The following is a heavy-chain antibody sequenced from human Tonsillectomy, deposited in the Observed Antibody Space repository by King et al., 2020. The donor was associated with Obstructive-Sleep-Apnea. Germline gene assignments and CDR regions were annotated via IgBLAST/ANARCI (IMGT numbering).Heavy chain of an antibody. CDR2: IRSGGDSS. J-gene: IGHJ4*02. CDR1: GFTFSYYY. V-gene: IGHV3-11*01. D-gene: IGHD1-26*01. Sequence: VQLVESGGGLVSPGGSLRLSCAASGFTFSYYYISWVRQAPGKGLEWLSYIRSGGDSSGYAGSDEGQFTVSRDNAKNSLYLQMNSLRAEDTAVYYCAKDMGVGGAFHYWGQGTLVTVST. CDR3: AKDMGVGGAFHY.